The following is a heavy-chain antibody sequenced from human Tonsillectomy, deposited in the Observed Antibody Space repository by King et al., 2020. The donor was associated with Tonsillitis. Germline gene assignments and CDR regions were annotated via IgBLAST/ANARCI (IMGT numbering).Heavy chain of an antibody. D-gene: IGHD2-8*01. J-gene: IGHJ3*02. CDR1: GFTLTSYA. CDR2: ISSDGNNK. V-gene: IGHV3-30-3*01. Sequence: VRLVESGGAVVHPGRSLRLSCAASGFTLTSYAIHWVRQAPGKGLEWVAFISSDGNNKLYTESEKGRFTISRDKSRNTLSLQMNSLRSEDTAIYYCAGEGHGTKINSFDIWGQGTMVTVSS. CDR3: AGEGHGTKINSFDI.